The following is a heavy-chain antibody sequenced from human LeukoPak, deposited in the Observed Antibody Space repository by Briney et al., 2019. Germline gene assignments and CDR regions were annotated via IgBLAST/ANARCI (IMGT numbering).Heavy chain of an antibody. CDR2: ISGSGDST. CDR3: AKEDIVPRKFDP. V-gene: IGHV3-23*01. J-gene: IGHJ5*02. CDR1: GFTFSNYA. Sequence: GGSLRLSCTASGFTFSNYAMSWVRQAPGKGLEWVSAISGSGDSTYYADSVKGRFTISRDNLKHTLYLQTYSPRGEDTAVYYCAKEDIVPRKFDPWGQGTLVTVSS. D-gene: IGHD5-12*01.